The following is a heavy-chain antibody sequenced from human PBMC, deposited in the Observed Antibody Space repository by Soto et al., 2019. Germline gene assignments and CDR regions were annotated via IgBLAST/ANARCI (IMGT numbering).Heavy chain of an antibody. D-gene: IGHD2-2*01. CDR2: IYYSGST. J-gene: IGHJ4*02. Sequence: SETLSLTCTVSGGSISSYYWSWIRQPPGKGLEWIGYIYYSGSTNYNPSLKSRVTISVDTSKNQFSLKLSSVTAADTAVYYCARVRPDQIVVVPAAVASEQQPEYYFDYWGQGTLVTVSS. CDR3: ARVRPDQIVVVPAAVASEQQPEYYFDY. V-gene: IGHV4-59*01. CDR1: GGSISSYY.